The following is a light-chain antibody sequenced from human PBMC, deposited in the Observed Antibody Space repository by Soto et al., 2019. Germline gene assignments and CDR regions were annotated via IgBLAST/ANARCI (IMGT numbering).Light chain of an antibody. CDR1: QSISTN. Sequence: DIQMTQSPSSLSASVGDRVTITCRASQSISTNLNWHHQKPGKAPDLLIYAASSLQSGVPSRFSGSGSGTEFPLTISSLQPDDFGTYYCQQSFSTPRTFGQGTKV. J-gene: IGKJ1*01. V-gene: IGKV1-39*01. CDR2: AAS. CDR3: QQSFSTPRT.